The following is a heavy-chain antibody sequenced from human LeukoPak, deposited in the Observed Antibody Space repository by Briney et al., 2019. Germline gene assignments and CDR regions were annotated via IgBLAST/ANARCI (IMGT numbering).Heavy chain of an antibody. V-gene: IGHV5-51*01. CDR2: IYPGDSDT. D-gene: IGHD2-2*01. CDR3: ARPYCSSTSCYAFDI. J-gene: IGHJ3*02. Sequence: GESLKISCKGSGYSFTSYWIGWVRQMPGKGLECMGIIYPGDSDTRYSPSFQCQVTISADKSISTACLQWSSLKASDTAMYYCARPYCSSTSCYAFDIWGQGTMVTVSS. CDR1: GYSFTSYW.